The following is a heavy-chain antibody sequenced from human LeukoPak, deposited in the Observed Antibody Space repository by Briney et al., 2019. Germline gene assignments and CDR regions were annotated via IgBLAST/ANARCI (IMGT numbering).Heavy chain of an antibody. CDR1: GGSISSYY. Sequence: SETLSLTCTVSGGSISSYYWSWVRQPPGKGLEWIGFVYYTGSTNYSPSLKSRVTISVDTSKNQFSLKLRSVTAADTAVYYCARSIRGYSSGWYYFDYWGQGTLITVSS. CDR3: ARSIRGYSSGWYYFDY. CDR2: VYYTGST. D-gene: IGHD6-19*01. J-gene: IGHJ4*02. V-gene: IGHV4-59*01.